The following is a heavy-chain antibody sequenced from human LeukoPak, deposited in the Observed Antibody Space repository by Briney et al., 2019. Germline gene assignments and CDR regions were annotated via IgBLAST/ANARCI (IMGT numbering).Heavy chain of an antibody. J-gene: IGHJ6*03. CDR2: IYHSGST. CDR1: HYSITSGYY. D-gene: IGHD3-22*01. CDR3: ARGPRVGYYDSSGYYHYYFYMDV. Sequence: SETLSLTCSVSHYSITSGYYWGWIRQPPGKGLEWIGNIYHSGSTFYNPSLKSRVTISVDASKNQFSLKLSSVTAADTAVYYCARGPRVGYYDSSGYYHYYFYMDVWGKGTTVTISS. V-gene: IGHV4-38-2*02.